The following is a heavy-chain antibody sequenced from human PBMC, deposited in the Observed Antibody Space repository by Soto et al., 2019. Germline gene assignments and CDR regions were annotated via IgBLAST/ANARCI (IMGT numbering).Heavy chain of an antibody. CDR3: ARDSGSSGYDGWGMDV. CDR2: IWYDGSNK. V-gene: IGHV3-33*01. D-gene: IGHD3-22*01. J-gene: IGHJ6*02. CDR1: GFTFSSYG. Sequence: PVGSLRLSCAASGFTFSSYGMHWVRQAPGKGLEWVAVIWYDGSNKYYADSVKGRFTISRDNSKNTLYLQMNSLRAEDTAVYYCARDSGSSGYDGWGMDVWGQGTTVTVSS.